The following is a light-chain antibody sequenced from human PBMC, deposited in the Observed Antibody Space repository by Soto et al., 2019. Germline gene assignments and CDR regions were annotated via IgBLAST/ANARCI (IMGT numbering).Light chain of an antibody. Sequence: QSVLTQPASLSGSPGQTITIPCTGTHSAIGPYNYVSWYQQHPGKAPQIIIFEVATRPIGIPPRFSGSKSGNTASLTNSVVQAEDEADYYCCSHTTDYTYVFGTGTKVTVL. CDR2: EVA. J-gene: IGLJ1*01. V-gene: IGLV2-14*03. CDR3: CSHTTDYTYV. CDR1: HSAIGPYNY.